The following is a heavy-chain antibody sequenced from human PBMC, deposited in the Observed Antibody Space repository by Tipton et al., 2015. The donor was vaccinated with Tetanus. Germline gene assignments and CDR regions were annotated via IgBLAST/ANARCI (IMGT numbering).Heavy chain of an antibody. CDR1: GFSFSSYA. Sequence: SLRLSCAASGFSFSSYAMSWVRQAPGMGLEWVSAIIGPGVSTFYADSVKGRFTISRDNSKNTLYLEMNSLRADDTAVYYCAKTRFGGYGSPFDYWGQGSPITVSS. CDR2: IIGPGVST. CDR3: AKTRFGGYGSPFDY. D-gene: IGHD5-12*01. V-gene: IGHV3-23*01. J-gene: IGHJ4*02.